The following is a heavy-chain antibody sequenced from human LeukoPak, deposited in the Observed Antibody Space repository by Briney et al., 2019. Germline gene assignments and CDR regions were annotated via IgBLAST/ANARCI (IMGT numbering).Heavy chain of an antibody. CDR1: GGTFSSYA. CDR2: INPIFGTA. D-gene: IGHD3-10*01. J-gene: IGHJ3*02. Sequence: SVKVSCKASGGTFSSYAISWVRQAPGQGLEWMGGINPIFGTANYAQKFQGRVTITADESTSTAYMELSSLRSEDTAVYYCARCRVRGVLDDAFDIWGQGTMVTVS. CDR3: ARCRVRGVLDDAFDI. V-gene: IGHV1-69*13.